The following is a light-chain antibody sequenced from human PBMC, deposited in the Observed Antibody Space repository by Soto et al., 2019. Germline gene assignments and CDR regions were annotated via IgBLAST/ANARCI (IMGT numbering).Light chain of an antibody. Sequence: DIQMTQSPSSLSASVGDRVTITCRASRNVNNFLNWYQQKPGKAPDLLIYGASRLQIGVPSRFTGSGSETDFTLTISSLQPEDFATYYCQQSYNTPRTFGQGTKVDIK. CDR2: GAS. V-gene: IGKV1-39*01. CDR3: QQSYNTPRT. J-gene: IGKJ1*01. CDR1: RNVNNF.